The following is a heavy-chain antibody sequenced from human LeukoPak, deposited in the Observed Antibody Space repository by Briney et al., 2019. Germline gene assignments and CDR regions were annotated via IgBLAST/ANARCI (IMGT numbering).Heavy chain of an antibody. CDR2: FDPEDGET. J-gene: IGHJ4*02. V-gene: IGHV1-24*01. Sequence: ASVKVSCKVSGYTLTELSMHWVRQAPGKGLEWMGGFDPEDGETIYAQKFQGRVTMTEDTSTDTAYMELSSLRSEDTAVYYCAADLAITMIASIWGQGTLVTVSS. CDR1: GYTLTELS. D-gene: IGHD3-22*01. CDR3: AADLAITMIASI.